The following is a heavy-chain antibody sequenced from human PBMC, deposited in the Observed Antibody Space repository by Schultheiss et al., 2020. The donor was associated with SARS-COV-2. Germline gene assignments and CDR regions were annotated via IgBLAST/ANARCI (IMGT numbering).Heavy chain of an antibody. Sequence: GGSLRLSCAASGFTFSSHGMHWVRQAPGKGLEWVAVISYDGSNEYYADSVKGRFTISRDNSKNTLYLQMNSLRTEDTAVYYCAKDRHDFWSGYTYYYNYHGMDVWGQGTTVTVSS. CDR1: GFTFSSHG. D-gene: IGHD3-3*01. CDR2: ISYDGSNE. CDR3: AKDRHDFWSGYTYYYNYHGMDV. J-gene: IGHJ6*02. V-gene: IGHV3-30*18.